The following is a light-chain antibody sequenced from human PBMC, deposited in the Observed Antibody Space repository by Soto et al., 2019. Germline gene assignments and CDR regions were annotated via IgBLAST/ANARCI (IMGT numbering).Light chain of an antibody. CDR2: DAS. CDR1: QSVSSY. CDR3: QQRSNWPKT. Sequence: EIVLTQFPATLSLSPGERATLSYRASQSVSSYLAWYQQKPGQAPRLLIYDASNRATGIPARFSGSGSGTDFTLTISSLEPEDFAVYYCQQRSNWPKTFGQGTKLEIK. J-gene: IGKJ2*01. V-gene: IGKV3-11*01.